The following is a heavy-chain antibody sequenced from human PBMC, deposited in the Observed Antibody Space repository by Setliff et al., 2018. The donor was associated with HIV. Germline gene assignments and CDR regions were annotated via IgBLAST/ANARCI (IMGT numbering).Heavy chain of an antibody. J-gene: IGHJ6*02. D-gene: IGHD2-15*01. CDR3: ARGRCRYCSGGSRRPYYYYGMDV. CDR2: ISSSSSYI. Sequence: PGGSLRLSCAASGFTFSSYSMNWVRQAPGKGLEWVSSISSSSSYIYYADSVKGRFTISRDNAKKSVYLQMNSLRAEDTAVYYCARGRCRYCSGGSRRPYYYYGMDVWGQGTTVTVSS. CDR1: GFTFSSYS. V-gene: IGHV3-21*01.